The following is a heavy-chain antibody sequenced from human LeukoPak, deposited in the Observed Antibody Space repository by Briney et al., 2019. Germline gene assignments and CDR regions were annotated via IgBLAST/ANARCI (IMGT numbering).Heavy chain of an antibody. CDR3: ARTRGNAFDI. Sequence: SETLSLTCAVYGGSFSGYYWSWIRQPPGKGLEWIGEINHSGSTNYNPSLKSRVAISVDTSKNQFSLKLSSVTAADTAVYYCARTRGNAFDIWGLGTLVTVSS. J-gene: IGHJ3*02. CDR2: INHSGST. V-gene: IGHV4-34*01. D-gene: IGHD3-10*01. CDR1: GGSFSGYY.